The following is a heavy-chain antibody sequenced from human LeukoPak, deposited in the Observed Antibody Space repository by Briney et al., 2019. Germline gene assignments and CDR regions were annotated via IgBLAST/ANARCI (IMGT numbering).Heavy chain of an antibody. CDR2: ISSSGSTI. Sequence: PGGSLRLSCAASGFTFSDYYMSWIRQAPGKGLEWVSYISSSGSTIYYADSVKGRFTISRDNAKNSLYLQMNSLRAEDTAVYYCARDLYYYDSSGYLRWGQGTLVTVSS. CDR3: ARDLYYYDSSGYLR. J-gene: IGHJ4*02. V-gene: IGHV3-11*01. CDR1: GFTFSDYY. D-gene: IGHD3-22*01.